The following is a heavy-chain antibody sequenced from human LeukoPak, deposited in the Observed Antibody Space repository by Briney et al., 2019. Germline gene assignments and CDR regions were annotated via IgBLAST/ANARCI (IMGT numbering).Heavy chain of an antibody. CDR2: INANSAYT. V-gene: IGHV3-23*01. Sequence: GGSLRLSCAASGFTFSSYWMTWVCQAPGKGLEWVSVINANSAYTYYGDSAKGRFTISRDNSKNTLYLQMNSLRVDDTAVYYCVKGGRYSNMPLDYWGQGTLVTVSS. CDR1: GFTFSSYW. CDR3: VKGGRYSNMPLDY. D-gene: IGHD6-13*01. J-gene: IGHJ4*02.